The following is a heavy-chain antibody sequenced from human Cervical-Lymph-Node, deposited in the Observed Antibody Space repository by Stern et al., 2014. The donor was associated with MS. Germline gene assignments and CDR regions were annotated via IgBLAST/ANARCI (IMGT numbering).Heavy chain of an antibody. V-gene: IGHV7-4-1*02. Sequence: QVQLVQSGSELKKPGASVTVSCKASGYTFTQHALNWVRQAPGLGPEWMGWISTKTGNPTYAQAFTGRFVFSLDTSVSTAYLQISRLKTEDTAIYYCARESRDSVSWYHDWGQGTLVTVSS. CDR2: ISTKTGNP. CDR1: GYTFTQHA. CDR3: ARESRDSVSWYHD. D-gene: IGHD5/OR15-5a*01. J-gene: IGHJ4*02.